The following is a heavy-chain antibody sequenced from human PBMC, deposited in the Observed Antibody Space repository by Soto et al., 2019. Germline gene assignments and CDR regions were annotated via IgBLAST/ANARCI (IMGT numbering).Heavy chain of an antibody. D-gene: IGHD2-2*01. Sequence: ETLSLTCTVSGGSISSSSYYWGWIRQPPGKGLEWIGSIYYSGSTYYNPSLKSRVTISVDTSKNQFSLKLSSVTAADTAVYYCARGYCSSTSCYAVPNYMDVWGKGTTVTVSS. CDR2: IYYSGST. CDR1: GGSISSSSYY. V-gene: IGHV4-39*01. CDR3: ARGYCSSTSCYAVPNYMDV. J-gene: IGHJ6*03.